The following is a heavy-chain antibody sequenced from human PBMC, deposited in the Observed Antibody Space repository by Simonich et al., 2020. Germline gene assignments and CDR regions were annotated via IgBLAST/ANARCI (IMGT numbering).Heavy chain of an antibody. CDR1: GYILNGYY. CDR3: ARDGGNCSGGSCYWYFDL. D-gene: IGHD2-15*01. V-gene: IGHV1-2*06. CDR2: VNPNSGGT. Sequence: QVQLVQSGAAVKKPGASVKVSCQASGYILNGYYLHWVRQAPGLGLEWMGRVNPNSGGTNNAQKFQGMVTMTRAPAISTAYMELSRLRSDDTAVYYCARDGGNCSGGSCYWYFDLWGRGTLVTVSS. J-gene: IGHJ2*01.